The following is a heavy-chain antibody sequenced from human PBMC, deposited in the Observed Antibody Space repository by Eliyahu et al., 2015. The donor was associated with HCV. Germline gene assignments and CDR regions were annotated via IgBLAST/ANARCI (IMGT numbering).Heavy chain of an antibody. CDR3: TTAPSSQTTYYYDSSGFNAFDI. D-gene: IGHD3-22*01. J-gene: IGHJ3*02. CDR1: GFXFSNXW. CDR2: IKSKTDGGTT. Sequence: EVQLVESGGGLVKPGGSLRLSCAASGFXFSNXWMSWVRQXPGKGLEWVGRIKSKTDGGTTDYAAPVKGRFTISRDDSKNTLYLQMNSLKTEDTAVYYCTTAPSSQTTYYYDSSGFNAFDIWGQGTMVTVSS. V-gene: IGHV3-15*01.